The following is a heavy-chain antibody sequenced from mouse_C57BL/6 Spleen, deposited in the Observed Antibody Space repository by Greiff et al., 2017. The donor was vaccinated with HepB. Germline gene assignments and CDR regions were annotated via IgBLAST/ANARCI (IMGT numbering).Heavy chain of an antibody. Sequence: LVESGPELVKPGASVKISCKASGYAFSSSWMNWVKQRPGKGLEWIGRIYPGDGDTNYNGKFKGKATLTADKSSSTAYMQLSSLTSEDSAVYFCARDDEYDVGYWGQGTTLTVSS. D-gene: IGHD2-4*01. V-gene: IGHV1-82*01. J-gene: IGHJ2*01. CDR2: IYPGDGDT. CDR3: ARDDEYDVGY. CDR1: GYAFSSSW.